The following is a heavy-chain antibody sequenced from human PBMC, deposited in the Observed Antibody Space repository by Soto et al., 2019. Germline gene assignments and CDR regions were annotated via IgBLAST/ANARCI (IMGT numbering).Heavy chain of an antibody. Sequence: EVQLLESGGGLVQPGGSLRLSCAASGFIFSSYDMSWVRQAPGKGLEWVSGIDVGGGSAYYADSVKGRFTIYRDNSKNTLHLQLNSLRSEDTAIYYCAKEDDAWTNGHFNVWGQGTVVTVSS. V-gene: IGHV3-23*01. J-gene: IGHJ3*01. CDR3: AKEDDAWTNGHFNV. D-gene: IGHD3-3*01. CDR1: GFIFSSYD. CDR2: IDVGGGSA.